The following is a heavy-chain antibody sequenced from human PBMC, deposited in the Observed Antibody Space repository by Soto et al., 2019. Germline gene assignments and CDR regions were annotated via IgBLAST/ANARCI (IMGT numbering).Heavy chain of an antibody. D-gene: IGHD3-10*01. Sequence: SETLSLTCSVSGGSISNYHWSWIRQPPGKGLEWIGYIFYSGSTNYNPSLKSRVTISVDTSENQFSLKLSSVTAADTAVYYCARVADPGYFFDFWGHGTLVTVSS. J-gene: IGHJ4*01. CDR2: IFYSGST. V-gene: IGHV4-59*01. CDR3: ARVADPGYFFDF. CDR1: GGSISNYH.